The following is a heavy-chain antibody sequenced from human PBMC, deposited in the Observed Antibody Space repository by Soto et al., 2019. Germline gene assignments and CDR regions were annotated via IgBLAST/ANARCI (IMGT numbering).Heavy chain of an antibody. CDR3: ARSRIAAAGPLDY. CDR2: IRPSGGST. CDR1: GYTFTSYY. V-gene: IGHV1-46*01. Sequence: QVQLVQSGAEVKKPGASVKVSCKASGYTFTSYYMHWVRQAPGQGLEWMGIIRPSGGSTSYAQKFQCRVTKTRDTSTSTVYMELSSLRSEDTAVYYCARSRIAAAGPLDYWGQGTLVTVSS. D-gene: IGHD6-13*01. J-gene: IGHJ4*02.